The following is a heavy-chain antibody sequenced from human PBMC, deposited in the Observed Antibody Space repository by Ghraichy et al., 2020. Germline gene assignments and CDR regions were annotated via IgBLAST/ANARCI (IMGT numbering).Heavy chain of an antibody. J-gene: IGHJ4*02. CDR1: GGSISSGGYY. V-gene: IGHV4-31*03. D-gene: IGHD4-17*01. CDR2: IYYSGRT. CDR3: ARGAYGDYVFDY. Sequence: SETLSLTCTVSGGSISSGGYYWSWIRQHPGKGLEWIGYIYYSGRTYYNPSLKSRVTISVDTSENQFSLKLSSVTAADTAVYYCARGAYGDYVFDYWGQGTLVTVSS.